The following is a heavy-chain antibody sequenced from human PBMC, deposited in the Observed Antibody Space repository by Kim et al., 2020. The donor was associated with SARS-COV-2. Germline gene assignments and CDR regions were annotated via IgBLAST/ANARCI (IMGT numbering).Heavy chain of an antibody. CDR3: AREHTSGSYYSAVETQGAY. CDR1: GFTFSSYE. D-gene: IGHD1-26*01. V-gene: IGHV3-48*03. J-gene: IGHJ4*02. CDR2: ISSSGSTI. Sequence: GGSLRLSCAASGFTFSSYEMNWVRQAPGKGLEWVSYISSSGSTIYYADSVKGRFTISRDNAKNSLYLQMNSLRAEDTAVYYCAREHTSGSYYSAVETQGAYWGQGTLVTVSS.